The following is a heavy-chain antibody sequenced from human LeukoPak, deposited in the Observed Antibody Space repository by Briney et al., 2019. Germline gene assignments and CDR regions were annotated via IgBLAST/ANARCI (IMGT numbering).Heavy chain of an antibody. V-gene: IGHV1-69*06. CDR2: IIPIFGTT. Sequence: SVKVSCKASGGTFNSYAISWVRQAPGQGLEWMGGIIPIFGTTNYARKFRGRVTLTADKSTRTAYMELSSLRSEDTAVYYCAKEGPTITMVRGRSNGGYYYYMDVWGKGTTVTISS. J-gene: IGHJ6*03. D-gene: IGHD3-10*01. CDR1: GGTFNSYA. CDR3: AKEGPTITMVRGRSNGGYYYYMDV.